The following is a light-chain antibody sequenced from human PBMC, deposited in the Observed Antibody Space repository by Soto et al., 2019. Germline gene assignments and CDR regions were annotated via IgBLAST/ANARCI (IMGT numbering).Light chain of an antibody. V-gene: IGLV2-14*01. CDR1: RSDVGGYNY. CDR2: EVS. J-gene: IGLJ1*01. CDR3: SSWDDNLDAEV. Sequence: QSALTQPASVSGSPGQSITISCTGTRSDVGGYNYVSWYQQHPGKAPKVMIFEVSNRPSGVSNRFSGSKSGNTASLTISGLQAEDEADYYCSSWDDNLDAEVFGAGTKLTVL.